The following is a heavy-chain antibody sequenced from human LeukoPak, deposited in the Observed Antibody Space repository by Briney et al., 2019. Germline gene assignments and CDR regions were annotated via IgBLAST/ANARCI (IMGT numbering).Heavy chain of an antibody. CDR3: ARSTRTDYYDSSGDLDY. V-gene: IGHV1-69*05. CDR2: INPIFGTA. D-gene: IGHD3-22*01. J-gene: IGHJ4*02. CDR1: GGTFSSYA. Sequence: SVKVSCKASGGTFSSYAISWVRQAPGQGLEWMGRINPIFGTANYAQKFQGRVTITTDESTSTAYMELSSLRSEDTAVYYCARSTRTDYYDSSGDLDYWGQGTLVTVSS.